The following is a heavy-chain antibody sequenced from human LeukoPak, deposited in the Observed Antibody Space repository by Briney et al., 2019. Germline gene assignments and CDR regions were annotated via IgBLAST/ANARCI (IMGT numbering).Heavy chain of an antibody. V-gene: IGHV3-7*01. Sequence: GGSLRLSCAASGFTFSSYWMSWVRQAPGKGLEWVANIKQDGSEKYYVDSVKGRFTISRDNAKNSLYLQMNSLRAEDTAVYYCARDAYDYGDYAEYFQHWGQGTLVTVSS. CDR2: IKQDGSEK. J-gene: IGHJ1*01. D-gene: IGHD4-17*01. CDR1: GFTFSSYW. CDR3: ARDAYDYGDYAEYFQH.